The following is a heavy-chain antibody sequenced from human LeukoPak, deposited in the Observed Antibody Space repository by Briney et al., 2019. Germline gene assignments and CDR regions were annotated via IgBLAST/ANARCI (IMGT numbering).Heavy chain of an antibody. D-gene: IGHD6-13*01. CDR1: GFTFSSYW. CDR3: ARDGTAAGLDFDL. J-gene: IGHJ4*01. CDR2: IKQDGGEK. Sequence: GGSLRLSCAVSGFTFSSYWMNWVRQAPGKGLEWVASIKQDGGEKSYVDSVKGRFTISRDNAKNSLYLQMSSLRAEDTAVYYCARDGTAAGLDFDLWGQGTLVTVSS. V-gene: IGHV3-7*01.